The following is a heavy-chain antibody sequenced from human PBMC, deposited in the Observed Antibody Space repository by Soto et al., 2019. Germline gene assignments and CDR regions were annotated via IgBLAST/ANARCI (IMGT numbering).Heavy chain of an antibody. D-gene: IGHD3-10*01. CDR1: GYTFTNYY. CDR2: INPMSGST. J-gene: IGHJ4*02. Sequence: VQLVQSGAEVKKPGASVKVSCRASGYTFTNYYIHWVRQAPGQGLEWMAIINPMSGSTNYAQNFQGRVTFTMDTATTTVYMDLSSLRFEDTAVYFCARDLLAGDFWGQGTLVTVSS. V-gene: IGHV1-46*01. CDR3: ARDLLAGDF.